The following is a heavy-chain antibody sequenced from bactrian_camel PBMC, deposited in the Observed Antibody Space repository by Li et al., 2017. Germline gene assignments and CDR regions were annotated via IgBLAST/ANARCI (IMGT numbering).Heavy chain of an antibody. D-gene: IGHD2*01. CDR1: GFTFSSNW. CDR3: VSDFSPSSINTIGS. CDR2: INSRGGTT. V-gene: IGHV3S25*01. J-gene: IGHJ6*01. Sequence: QLVESGGDLVQPGGSLRLSCAASGFTFSSNWMYWVRQAHGKGLEWVSTINSRGGTTYYADSVKGRFTISRDNAKNTAHLQMNSLKPEDTAVYYCVSDFSPSSINTIGSWGQGTQVTVS.